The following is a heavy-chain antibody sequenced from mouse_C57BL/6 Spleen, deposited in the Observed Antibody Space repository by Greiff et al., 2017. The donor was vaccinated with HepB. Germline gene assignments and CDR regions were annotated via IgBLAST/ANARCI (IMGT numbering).Heavy chain of an antibody. CDR2: ISYDGSN. D-gene: IGHD2-1*01. J-gene: IGHJ3*01. CDR3: ARGNPAWFAY. Sequence: VQLQQSGPGLVKPSQSLSLTCSVTGYSITSGYYWNWIRQFPGNKLEWMGYISYDGSNNYNPSLKNRISITRDTSKNQVFLKLNSVTTEDTATYYCARGNPAWFAYWGQGTLVTVSA. V-gene: IGHV3-6*01. CDR1: GYSITSGYY.